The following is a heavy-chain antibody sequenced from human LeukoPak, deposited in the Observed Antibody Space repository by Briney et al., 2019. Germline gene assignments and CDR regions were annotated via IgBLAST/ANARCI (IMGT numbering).Heavy chain of an antibody. J-gene: IGHJ4*02. V-gene: IGHV1-46*01. CDR3: ARDRSPVVVPAANVWGY. CDR2: INPSGGST. CDR1: GYTFTSYG. D-gene: IGHD2-2*01. Sequence: EASVKVSCKASGYTFTSYGISWVRQAPGQGLEWMGIINPSGGSTSYAQKFQGRVTMTRDTSTSTVYMELSSLRSEDTAVYYCARDRSPVVVPAANVWGYWGQGTLVTVSS.